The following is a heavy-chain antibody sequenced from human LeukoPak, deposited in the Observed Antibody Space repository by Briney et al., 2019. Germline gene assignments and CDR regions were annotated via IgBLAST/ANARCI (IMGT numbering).Heavy chain of an antibody. J-gene: IGHJ4*02. V-gene: IGHV3-33*01. D-gene: IGHD3-10*01. CDR1: GFTFSSYG. CDR2: IWYDGSNK. Sequence: PGGSLRLSCAASGFTFSSYGMHWVRQAPGKGLEWVAVIWYDGSNKYYADSVKGRFTISRDNSKNTLYLQMNSLRAEDTAVYYCARDGVGIMVRGVTNDYWCQGTLVTVSS. CDR3: ARDGVGIMVRGVTNDY.